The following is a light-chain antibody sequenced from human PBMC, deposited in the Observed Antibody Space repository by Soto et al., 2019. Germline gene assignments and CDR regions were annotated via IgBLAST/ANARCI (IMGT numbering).Light chain of an antibody. V-gene: IGKV3-15*01. CDR1: QSVSSN. J-gene: IGKJ1*01. CDR2: GAS. CDR3: QQYNKWPRET. Sequence: EIVMTHSPATLSVSPGERATLSCRASQSVSSNLAWYQQKPGQAPRLLIYGASTRATGIPARFSGSGSGTEFTLTISSLQSEDFAVYYCQQYNKWPRETFGQGTKVDIK.